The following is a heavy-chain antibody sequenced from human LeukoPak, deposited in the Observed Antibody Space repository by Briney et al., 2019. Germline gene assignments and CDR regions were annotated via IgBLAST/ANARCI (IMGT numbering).Heavy chain of an antibody. J-gene: IGHJ5*02. Sequence: GGSLRLSCAASGFTFSSYALHWVRQAPGKGLEWVAVISYDGTDKYNADSVKGRFTISRDNSKNTLYLQMNSLRAEDTAVYYCAKDGYCGSARCYGWFDPWGQGTLVTVSS. D-gene: IGHD2-2*03. CDR2: ISYDGTDK. CDR1: GFTFSSYA. CDR3: AKDGYCGSARCYGWFDP. V-gene: IGHV3-30*04.